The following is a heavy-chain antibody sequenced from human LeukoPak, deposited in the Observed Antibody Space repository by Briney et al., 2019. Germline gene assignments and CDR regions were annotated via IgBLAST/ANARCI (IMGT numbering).Heavy chain of an antibody. CDR2: ISRSSANI. CDR3: ARDFCTGCNYYFYGMDV. Sequence: PGRSLRLSCAASGFTFDDYVMHWVRQAPGRGLEWVSGISRSSANIGYADSVKGRFTISRDNAKNSLYLQMNSLRTEDTALYYCARDFCTGCNYYFYGMDVWGRGTTVTVSS. CDR1: GFTFDDYV. J-gene: IGHJ6*02. V-gene: IGHV3-9*01. D-gene: IGHD2-2*01.